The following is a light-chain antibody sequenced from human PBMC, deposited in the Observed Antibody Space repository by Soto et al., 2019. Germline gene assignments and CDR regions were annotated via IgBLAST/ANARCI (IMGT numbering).Light chain of an antibody. J-gene: IGKJ5*01. CDR3: QQRYAWPPIT. V-gene: IGKV3-11*01. CDR1: RSVRSY. CDR2: DAS. Sequence: EIVLTQSPATLSLSPGERATLSCRASRSVRSYLAWYQQKPGQAPRLLIYDASNRAAGIPARFSGSRSETDFTLTISNLEPEDFAVYYCQQRYAWPPITFGQGTRLEIK.